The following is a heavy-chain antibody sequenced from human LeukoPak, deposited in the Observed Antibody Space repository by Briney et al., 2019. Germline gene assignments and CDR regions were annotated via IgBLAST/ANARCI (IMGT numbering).Heavy chain of an antibody. CDR3: ARAPHGQRGSSFLYYYYMDV. D-gene: IGHD6-6*01. CDR1: GGTFSSYA. CDR2: IIPIFGTA. V-gene: IGHV1-69*13. Sequence: ASVKVSCKASGGTFSSYAISWVRQAPGQGLEWMGGIIPIFGTANYAQKFQGRVTITADESTSTAYMELSSLRSEDTAVYYCARAPHGQRGSSFLYYYYMDVWGKGTTVTVSS. J-gene: IGHJ6*03.